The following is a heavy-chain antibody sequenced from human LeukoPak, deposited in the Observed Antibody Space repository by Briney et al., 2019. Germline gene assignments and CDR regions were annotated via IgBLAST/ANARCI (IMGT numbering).Heavy chain of an antibody. Sequence: GGSLRLSCAASGFTFSSYGMHWVRQAPGKGLEWVAVTSYDGSNKYYADSVKGRFTISRDNSKNTLYLQMNSLRAEDTAVYYCAKGRGLYSSSWYTHWGQGTLVTVSS. D-gene: IGHD6-13*01. V-gene: IGHV3-30*18. CDR2: TSYDGSNK. J-gene: IGHJ4*02. CDR3: AKGRGLYSSSWYTH. CDR1: GFTFSSYG.